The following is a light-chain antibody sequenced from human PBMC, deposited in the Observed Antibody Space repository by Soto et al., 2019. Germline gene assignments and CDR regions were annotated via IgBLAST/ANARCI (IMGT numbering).Light chain of an antibody. CDR1: SSDVGGYNY. CDR2: EVS. V-gene: IGLV2-14*01. CDR3: SSYTSSSGWV. J-gene: IGLJ3*02. Sequence: HSALTQPASVSGSPGQSITISCTGTSSDVGGYNYVSWYQQHPGKAPKLMIYEVSNRPSGVSNRFSGSKSGNTASLTISGLQAEDEADYYCSSYTSSSGWVFGGGTKLTVL.